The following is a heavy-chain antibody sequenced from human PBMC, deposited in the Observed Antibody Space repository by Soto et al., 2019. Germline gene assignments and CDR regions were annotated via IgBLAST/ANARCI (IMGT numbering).Heavy chain of an antibody. J-gene: IGHJ3*02. CDR2: IRATGSSK. CDR3: ARKTGYSSSWYIGVGAFDI. D-gene: IGHD6-13*01. CDR1: GFTFTSYA. Sequence: PGGSLRLSCAASGFTFTSYAMTWVRQAPGKGLEWVAVIRATGSSKYYADSVKGRFTISRDNSKNTLYLQMNSLRAEDTAVYYCARKTGYSSSWYIGVGAFDIWGQGTMVTVSS. V-gene: IGHV3-33*08.